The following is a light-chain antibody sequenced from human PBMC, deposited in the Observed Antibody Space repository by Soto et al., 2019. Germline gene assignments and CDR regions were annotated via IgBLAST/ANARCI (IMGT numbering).Light chain of an antibody. CDR2: DTS. CDR1: QGIGDT. V-gene: IGKV3-15*01. CDR3: QPYNNWPLT. Sequence: VMRQSQATLSVSPGAGATLSCRASQGIGDTLAWYQHKPGQTPRLLIYDTSTRATGVPTRFSGSRSGAEFTLTINSLQSEDFAVYYCQPYNNWPLTFGGGTKVDIK. J-gene: IGKJ4*01.